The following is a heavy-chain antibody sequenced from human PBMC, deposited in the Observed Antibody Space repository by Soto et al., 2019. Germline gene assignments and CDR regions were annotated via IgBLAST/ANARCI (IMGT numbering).Heavy chain of an antibody. CDR1: GFTLSSYP. Sequence: GGSLRLSCTASGFTLSSYPMSWVRQTPGKGLQWVASVSVDPGNTYYADSVKGRFTISRDNSIYTLYLQMNNVTAEDTAVYYCVKDGIRGIHIDKWGQGTLVTVSS. CDR3: VKDGIRGIHIDK. V-gene: IGHV3-23*01. CDR2: VSVDPGNT. J-gene: IGHJ4*02.